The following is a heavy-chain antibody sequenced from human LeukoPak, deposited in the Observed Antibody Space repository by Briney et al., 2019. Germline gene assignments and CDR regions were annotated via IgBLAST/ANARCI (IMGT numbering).Heavy chain of an antibody. D-gene: IGHD6-13*01. CDR3: ARALTGIAAAGTLRY. Sequence: GASVKVSCKASGGTFSSYAISWVRQAPGQGLEWMGGIIPIFGTANYAQKFQGRVTVTADESTSTAYMELSSLRSDDTAVYYCARALTGIAAAGTLRYWGQGTLVTVSS. CDR2: IIPIFGTA. V-gene: IGHV1-69*13. J-gene: IGHJ4*02. CDR1: GGTFSSYA.